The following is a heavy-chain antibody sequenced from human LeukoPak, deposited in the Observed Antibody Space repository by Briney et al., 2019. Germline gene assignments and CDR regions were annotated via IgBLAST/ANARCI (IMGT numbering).Heavy chain of an antibody. Sequence: PSETLSLTCAVYGGSFSGYYWSWIRQPPGKGLEWIGEINHSGSTNYNPSLKSRVTIPVDTSKNQFSLKLSSVTAADTAVYYCAREGTTVNAFDYWGQGTLVTVSS. CDR3: AREGTTVNAFDY. CDR1: GGSFSGYY. D-gene: IGHD4-17*01. V-gene: IGHV4-34*01. J-gene: IGHJ4*02. CDR2: INHSGST.